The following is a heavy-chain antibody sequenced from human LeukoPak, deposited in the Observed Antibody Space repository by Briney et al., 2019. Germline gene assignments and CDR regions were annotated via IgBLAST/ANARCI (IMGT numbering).Heavy chain of an antibody. V-gene: IGHV4-34*01. CDR2: INHSGST. CDR1: GGSFSGYY. CDR3: ARVRGVMGSWFDP. J-gene: IGHJ5*02. Sequence: TSETLSLTCAVYGGSFSGYYWSWIRQPPGKGLEWIGEINHSGSTNYNPSLKSRVTISVDTSKNQFSLKLSSVTAADTAVYYCARVRGVMGSWFDPWGQGTLVTVSS. D-gene: IGHD3-10*01.